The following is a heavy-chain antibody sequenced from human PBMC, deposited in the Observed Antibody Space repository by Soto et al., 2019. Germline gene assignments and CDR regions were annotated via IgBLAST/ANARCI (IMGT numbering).Heavy chain of an antibody. CDR3: AREAPYYYGSGSYLTNNYYYYYGMGV. Sequence: ASVKVSCKASGYTFTSYYMHWVRQAPGQGLEWMGIINPSGGSTSYAQKFQGRVTMTRDTSTSTVYMELSSLRSEDTAVYYCAREAPYYYGSGSYLTNNYYYYYGMGVWRQVTTVTVSS. D-gene: IGHD3-10*01. V-gene: IGHV1-46*01. J-gene: IGHJ6*02. CDR2: INPSGGST. CDR1: GYTFTSYY.